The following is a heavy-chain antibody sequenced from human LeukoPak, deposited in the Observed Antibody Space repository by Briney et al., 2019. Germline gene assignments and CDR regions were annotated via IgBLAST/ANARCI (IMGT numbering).Heavy chain of an antibody. CDR1: GYSISSGYY. J-gene: IGHJ5*02. CDR3: ARVILYQGGDSWFDP. D-gene: IGHD2-8*01. V-gene: IGHV4-38-2*02. Sequence: SETLSLTCTVSGYSISSGYYWGWIRQPPGKGLEWIGRIYHSGSTFYNPSLKSRVTISVDTSKNQFSLKLKSVTAADTAMYFCARVILYQGGDSWFDPWGQGTLVTVSS. CDR2: IYHSGST.